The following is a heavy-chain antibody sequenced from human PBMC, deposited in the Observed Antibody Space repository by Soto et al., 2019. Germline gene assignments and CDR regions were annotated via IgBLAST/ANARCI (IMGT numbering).Heavy chain of an antibody. CDR1: GYTFTGYY. CDR3: AVIGGDCSSTSCRGYYFDY. J-gene: IGHJ4*02. V-gene: IGHV1-2*04. D-gene: IGHD2-2*01. Sequence: ASVKVSCKASGYTFTGYYMHWVRQAPGQGLEWMGWINPNSGGTNYAQKFQGWVTMTRETSISTAYMELSRLRSDDTAVYYCAVIGGDCSSTSCRGYYFDYWGQGTLVTVSS. CDR2: INPNSGGT.